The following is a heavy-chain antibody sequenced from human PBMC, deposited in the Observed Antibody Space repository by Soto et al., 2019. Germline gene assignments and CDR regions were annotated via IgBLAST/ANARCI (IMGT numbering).Heavy chain of an antibody. D-gene: IGHD2-2*01. CDR1: GYTFTNYD. CDR3: AGGRLCPPGNRADP. Sequence: QVQLVQSGAEVKKPGASVKVSCKASGYTFTNYDINWVRQATGQGLEWMGWRNPNSGNTGYAQKFQGRVTMTRNTSKPTDYMGRSSLIPAETGVYYPAGGRLCPPGNRADPWGQRTQVTVSS. V-gene: IGHV1-8*01. J-gene: IGHJ5*02. CDR2: RNPNSGNT.